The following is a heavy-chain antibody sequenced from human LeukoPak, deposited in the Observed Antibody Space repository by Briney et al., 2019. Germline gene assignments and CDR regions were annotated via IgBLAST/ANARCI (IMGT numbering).Heavy chain of an antibody. V-gene: IGHV4-31*03. CDR1: GGSISSGGSY. CDR3: ASCYGSGSLLDV. Sequence: SQTLSLTCTVSGGSISSGGSYWSWIRQHPGKGLEWIGYIYYSGSTYYNPSLKSRVTISVDTSKNQFSLKLSAVTAADTAVYYGASCYGSGSLLDVWGQGTTVTVSS. CDR2: IYYSGST. J-gene: IGHJ6*02. D-gene: IGHD3-10*01.